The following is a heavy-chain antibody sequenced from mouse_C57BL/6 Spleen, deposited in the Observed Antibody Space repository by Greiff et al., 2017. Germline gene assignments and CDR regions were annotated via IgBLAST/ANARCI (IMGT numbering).Heavy chain of an antibody. D-gene: IGHD2-12*01. CDR1: GYTFTSYW. Sequence: VQLQQSGAELVKPGASVKMSCKASGYTFTSYWITWVKQRPGQGLEWIGDIYPGSGSTNYNEKFKSKATLTVDTSSSTAYMQLSSLTSEDAAVYYCAIYDDVAFAYWGQRILVTASA. CDR3: AIYDDVAFAY. J-gene: IGHJ3*01. CDR2: IYPGSGST. V-gene: IGHV1-55*01.